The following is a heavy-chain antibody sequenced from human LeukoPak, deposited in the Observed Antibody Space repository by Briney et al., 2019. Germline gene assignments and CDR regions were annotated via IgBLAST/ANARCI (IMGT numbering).Heavy chain of an antibody. J-gene: IGHJ6*03. CDR3: ARVARLDYMDV. V-gene: IGHV4-59*01. D-gene: IGHD6-6*01. CDR2: IYYSGST. CDR1: GGSISSYY. Sequence: SETLSLTCTVSGGSISSYYWSWIRQPPGKGLEWIGYIYYSGSTNYNPSLKSRVTISVDTSKNQFSLKLSSVTAADTAVYYCARVARLDYMDVWGKGTTVTISS.